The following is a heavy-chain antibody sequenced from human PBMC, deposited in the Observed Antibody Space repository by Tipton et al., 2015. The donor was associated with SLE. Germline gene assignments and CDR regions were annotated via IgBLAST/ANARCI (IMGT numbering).Heavy chain of an antibody. D-gene: IGHD5-24*01. V-gene: IGHV4-30-4*01. CDR2: YSGSP. CDR3: ARGREMGAYNPLLC. CDR1: GGSINRGGFH. Sequence: GLVKPSETLSLTCTVSGGSINRGGFHWSWIRQPPGKALEWIGYYSGSPYYNPALRNRATISGDTSKNEFSLKLTSITAADTAVYFCARGREMGAYNPLLCWGQGILVTVSS. J-gene: IGHJ4*02.